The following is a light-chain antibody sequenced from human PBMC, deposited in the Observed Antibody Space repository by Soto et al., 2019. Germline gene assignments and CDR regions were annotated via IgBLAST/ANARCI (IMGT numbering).Light chain of an antibody. CDR2: AAS. Sequence: DIQLTQSPSFLSASVGDRVTITCRASQGISSYLAWYQQKPGKAPKLLTYAASTLQSGVPSRFTGTGSGTEVSLPVSSLQLEDFATYYCQQLNSYPPLFTFGPGTKVDSK. CDR3: QQLNSYPPLFT. J-gene: IGKJ3*01. V-gene: IGKV1-9*01. CDR1: QGISSY.